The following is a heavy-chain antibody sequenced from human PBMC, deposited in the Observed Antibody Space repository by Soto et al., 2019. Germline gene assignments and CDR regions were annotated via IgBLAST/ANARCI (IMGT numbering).Heavy chain of an antibody. CDR3: VKESTPPFFDS. Sequence: PGGSLRLSCVGSGFTLNNYGVHWVRQAPGKGLEWVALMWYDGLRQTYLDSVRGRFTVSRDRSTNTIYLQMNSLRVEDTGNYFCVKESTPPFFDSWGQGTPVTVSS. V-gene: IGHV3-33*03. CDR2: MWYDGLRQ. J-gene: IGHJ4*02. CDR1: GFTLNNYG. D-gene: IGHD2-15*01.